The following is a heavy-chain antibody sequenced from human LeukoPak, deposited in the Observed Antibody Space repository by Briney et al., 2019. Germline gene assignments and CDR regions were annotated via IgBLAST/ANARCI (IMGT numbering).Heavy chain of an antibody. J-gene: IGHJ4*02. D-gene: IGHD6-19*01. CDR2: IYYSVST. Sequence: PSETLSLTCTVSGGSISSNYWSWIRQPPGKGLEWIGYIYYSVSTNYNPSLKSRVTISVDTSKNQFSLKLSSVTAADTAVYYCAREGDSSGWYFDYWGQGTLVTVS. CDR1: GGSISSNY. V-gene: IGHV4-59*01. CDR3: AREGDSSGWYFDY.